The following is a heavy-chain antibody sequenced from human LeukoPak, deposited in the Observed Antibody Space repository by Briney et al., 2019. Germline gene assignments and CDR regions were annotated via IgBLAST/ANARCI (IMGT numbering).Heavy chain of an antibody. D-gene: IGHD3-9*01. V-gene: IGHV3-7*05. J-gene: IGHJ3*01. Sequence: GGSQRLSCEASGLTFGDYWMTWVRQAPGKGLECVASIKQDGTETHYVGSVEGRFAISRDNAKNSLSLQMNSLRAEDTAVYYCATYWRYFDWLLSDVWGLGTMVTVSS. CDR3: ATYWRYFDWLLSDV. CDR1: GLTFGDYW. CDR2: IKQDGTET.